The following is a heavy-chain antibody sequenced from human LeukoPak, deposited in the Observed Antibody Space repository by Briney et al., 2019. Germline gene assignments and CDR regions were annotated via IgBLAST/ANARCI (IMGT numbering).Heavy chain of an antibody. D-gene: IGHD7-27*01. CDR2: IYYSGST. CDR1: GGSISSYY. CDR3: ARSGPWGAFDI. J-gene: IGHJ3*02. Sequence: SSETLSLTCTVSGGSISSYYWSWIRQPPGKGLEWIGYIYYSGSTNYNPSLKSRITISVDRSKNQFSLKLSSVTAADTAVYYCARSGPWGAFDIWGQGTMVTVSS. V-gene: IGHV4-59*01.